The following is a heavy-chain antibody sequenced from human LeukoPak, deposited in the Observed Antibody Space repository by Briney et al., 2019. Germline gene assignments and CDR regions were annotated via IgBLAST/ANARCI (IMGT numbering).Heavy chain of an antibody. CDR2: IGVNGVTT. CDR3: AKEVFGEYYDGLDY. V-gene: IGHV3-23*01. D-gene: IGHD3-10*02. CDR1: GFTFSSYA. Sequence: GGSLRLSCAASGFTFSSYAMSWVRQAPGEGLEWVSRIGVNGVTTYYADSVKGRFTISRDNSRNTLFLRMNSLRAEDTAVYYCAKEVFGEYYDGLDYWGQGTLVTVSS. J-gene: IGHJ4*02.